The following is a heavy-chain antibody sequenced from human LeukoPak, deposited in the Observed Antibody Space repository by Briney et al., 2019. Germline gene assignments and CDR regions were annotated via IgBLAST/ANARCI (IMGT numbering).Heavy chain of an antibody. Sequence: PGGSLRLSCADSGLTSRISWMTWVRQAPGRGLEWVANISPDGSKIYYVDSVKGRFTISRDNAKNSLYLQMTSLRAEDTAVYYCARLEGPAGVSFDPWGQGTLVTVSS. CDR1: GLTSRISW. V-gene: IGHV3-7*01. CDR3: ARLEGPAGVSFDP. J-gene: IGHJ5*02. CDR2: ISPDGSKI.